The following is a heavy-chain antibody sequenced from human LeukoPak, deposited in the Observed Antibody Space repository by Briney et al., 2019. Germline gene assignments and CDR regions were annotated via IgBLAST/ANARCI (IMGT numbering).Heavy chain of an antibody. CDR3: ARDRREQQLVPYFDY. D-gene: IGHD6-13*01. V-gene: IGHV4-59*01. CDR1: GGSISSYY. CDR2: IYYSGST. J-gene: IGHJ4*02. Sequence: SETLSLTCTVSGGSISSYYWSWIRQPPGKGLEWIGHIYYSGSTNYNPSLKSRVTISVDTSKNQFSLKLSSVTAADTAVYYCARDRREQQLVPYFDYWGQGTLVTVSS.